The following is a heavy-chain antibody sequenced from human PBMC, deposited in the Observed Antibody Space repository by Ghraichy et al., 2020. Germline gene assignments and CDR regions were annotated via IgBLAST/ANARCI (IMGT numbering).Heavy chain of an antibody. CDR2: TSYRGAT. Sequence: TLSLTCSVSGDSVSNRKFYWAWIRQAPGKGLEWIGSTSYRGATYYNPSLESRVVVSVDTSKNTFSLKMNYVTATDTAVYYCARRLAAAGGGNEYFQDWGQGALVIVSS. D-gene: IGHD6-13*01. CDR1: GDSVSNRKFY. V-gene: IGHV4-39*02. CDR3: ARRLAAAGGGNEYFQD. J-gene: IGHJ1*01.